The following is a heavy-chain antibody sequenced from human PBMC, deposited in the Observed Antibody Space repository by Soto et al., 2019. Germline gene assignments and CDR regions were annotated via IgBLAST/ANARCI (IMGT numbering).Heavy chain of an antibody. J-gene: IGHJ5*02. CDR1: GFTFSSYA. V-gene: IGHV3-23*01. CDR3: SKCYIAAGEGGWFDP. D-gene: IGHD6-13*01. CDR2: ISGSGGST. Sequence: GWSLRLSCAASGFTFSSYAMRWVRQAPGKGLEWVSAISGSGGSTYYADSVKGRFTISRDNSKNTLYLQMNSWRAEDTAGYYCSKCYIAAGEGGWFDPWGQGTLVTVSS.